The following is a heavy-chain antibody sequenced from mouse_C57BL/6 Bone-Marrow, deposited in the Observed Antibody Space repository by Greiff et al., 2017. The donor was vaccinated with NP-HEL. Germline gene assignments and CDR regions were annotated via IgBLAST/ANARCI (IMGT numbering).Heavy chain of an antibody. V-gene: IGHV5-16*01. CDR1: GFTFSDYY. CDR3: ARDSWFAY. CDR2: IKYDGSST. J-gene: IGHJ3*01. Sequence: VKLMESEGGLVQPGSSMKLSCTASGFTFSDYYMAWVRQVPEKGLEWVANIKYDGSSTYYLDSLKSRFIISRDNAKNILYLQMSSLKSEDTATYYCARDSWFAYWGQGTLVTVSA.